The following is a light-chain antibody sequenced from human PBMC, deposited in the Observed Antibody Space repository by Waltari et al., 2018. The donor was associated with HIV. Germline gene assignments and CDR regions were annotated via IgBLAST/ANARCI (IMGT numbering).Light chain of an antibody. J-gene: IGLJ2*01. CDR2: EVS. V-gene: IGLV2-14*01. CDR3: SSFTTTSTLL. CDR1: SSDVGAYNY. Sequence: GQSITVSCTGTSSDVGAYNYVSWYQQTPGTAPKLVIYEVSYRPSGISNRFSGSKSGNTASLTISGLQTEDEADYYCSSFTTTSTLLFGGGTKVTVL.